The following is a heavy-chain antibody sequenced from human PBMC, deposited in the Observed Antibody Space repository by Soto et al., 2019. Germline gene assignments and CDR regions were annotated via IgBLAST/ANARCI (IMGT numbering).Heavy chain of an antibody. CDR3: VRVVAIPGYPDN. CDR1: GGTFSSYA. CDR2: IVPIVDTS. V-gene: IGHV1-69*12. D-gene: IGHD5-12*01. J-gene: IGHJ4*02. Sequence: QVQLVQSGAEVRQPASSVKVSCKTSGGTFSSYAISWVRQAPGQGLEWMGGIVPIVDTSTYAQKFQGRVTITVDEPTSTVYIELSSLRSDDMAVYYCVRVVAIPGYPDNWCQGTLVTVSS.